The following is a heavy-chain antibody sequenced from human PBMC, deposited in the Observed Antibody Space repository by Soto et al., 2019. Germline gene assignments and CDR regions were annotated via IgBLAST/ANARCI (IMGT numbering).Heavy chain of an antibody. CDR2: IYPGDFDT. CDR1: GYKFSAYW. V-gene: IGHV5-51*01. CDR3: ARRPQKAYDPIDY. J-gene: IGHJ4*02. Sequence: PGESLKISCITSGYKFSAYWIAWVRQRPGKGLEWMGIIYPGDFDTRYSPSFEGQVTISVDRSTNTAHLQWSSLKASDTAIYYCARRPQKAYDPIDYWGQGTLVTVS. D-gene: IGHD1-1*01.